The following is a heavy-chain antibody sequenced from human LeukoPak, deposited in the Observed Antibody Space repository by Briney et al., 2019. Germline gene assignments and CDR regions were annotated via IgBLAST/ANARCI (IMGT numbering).Heavy chain of an antibody. Sequence: KPSGTLSLTCTVSGGSVRRGNYYWTWIRQPAGSGLEWIGRIYTSGTTDYNPSLRTRVTISVDASRNQFSLNLSSVTAADTAVYYCARWSGSVTARNYYYYMDVWGEGTTVTVSS. V-gene: IGHV4-61*02. D-gene: IGHD6-6*01. CDR3: ARWSGSVTARNYYYYMDV. J-gene: IGHJ6*03. CDR2: IYTSGTT. CDR1: GGSVRRGNYY.